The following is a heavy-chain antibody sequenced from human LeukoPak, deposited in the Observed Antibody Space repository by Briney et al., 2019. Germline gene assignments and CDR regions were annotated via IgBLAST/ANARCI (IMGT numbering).Heavy chain of an antibody. CDR2: INTNTGTP. Sequence: GASVKVSCKASGYTFTSYAMNWVRQAPGQGLEWMGWINTNTGTPTYAQGFTGRFVFSLDTSVSTAYLQISSLKAADTAVYYCARVGTTRSAYYYMDVWGKGTTVTVSS. D-gene: IGHD1-26*01. CDR3: ARVGTTRSAYYYMDV. CDR1: GYTFTSYA. V-gene: IGHV7-4-1*02. J-gene: IGHJ6*03.